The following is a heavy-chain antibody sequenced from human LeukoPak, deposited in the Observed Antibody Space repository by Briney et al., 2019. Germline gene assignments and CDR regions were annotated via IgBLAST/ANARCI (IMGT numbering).Heavy chain of an antibody. J-gene: IGHJ2*01. CDR2: ISAYNGNT. CDR1: GYTFTSYG. Sequence: ASVKLSCKASGYTFTSYGISWVRQAPGQGLEWMGWISAYNGNTNYAQKLQGRVTMTTDTSTSTAYMELRSLRSDDTAVYYCARVSYDSSGYGDWYFDLWGRGTLVTVSS. D-gene: IGHD3-22*01. CDR3: ARVSYDSSGYGDWYFDL. V-gene: IGHV1-18*01.